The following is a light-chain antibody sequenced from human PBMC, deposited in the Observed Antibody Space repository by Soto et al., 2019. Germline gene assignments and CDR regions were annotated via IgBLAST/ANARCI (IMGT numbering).Light chain of an antibody. Sequence: ERVMTQSPVTLSVSLGERATLTCRASQPVASNLAWYQQKLGQAPRLLIYGASARATGIPARFSGSGSGTEFTLTISSLQSEDFAVYYCQQYNNWPLTFGGGTKVEI. CDR3: QQYNNWPLT. V-gene: IGKV3-15*01. CDR1: QPVASN. CDR2: GAS. J-gene: IGKJ4*01.